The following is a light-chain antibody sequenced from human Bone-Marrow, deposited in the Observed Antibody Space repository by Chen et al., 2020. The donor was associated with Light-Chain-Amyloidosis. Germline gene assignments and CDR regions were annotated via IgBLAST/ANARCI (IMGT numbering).Light chain of an antibody. CDR3: QQYGSPPIT. CDR2: GAS. V-gene: IGKV3-20*01. Sequence: EHVLTQSPGTLSLSTGERATLSCRASQSVITSSLAWYQQKAGQAPRLLIYGASSRATGIPDRFSGSGSGTDFTLTISRLEPEDFAVYYCQQYGSPPITFGQGTRLEIK. CDR1: QSVITSS. J-gene: IGKJ5*01.